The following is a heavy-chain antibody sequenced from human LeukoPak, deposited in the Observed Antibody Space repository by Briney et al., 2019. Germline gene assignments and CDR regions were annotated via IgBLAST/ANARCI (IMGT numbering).Heavy chain of an antibody. Sequence: GGSLRLSCAASGFTFSSYVMHWVRQAPGKGLEWVAIISYDGSNEYYADSVKGRFTISRDNSKNTLYLQMNSLRAEDTAVYYCARGGSYLSAFDIWGQGTMVTVSS. V-gene: IGHV3-30*14. CDR3: ARGGSYLSAFDI. D-gene: IGHD1-26*01. J-gene: IGHJ3*02. CDR1: GFTFSSYV. CDR2: ISYDGSNE.